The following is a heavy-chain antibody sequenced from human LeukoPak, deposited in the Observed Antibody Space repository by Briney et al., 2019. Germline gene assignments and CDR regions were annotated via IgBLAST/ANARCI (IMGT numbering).Heavy chain of an antibody. V-gene: IGHV1-69*05. CDR2: MLTVFGTT. D-gene: IGHD1-20*01. CDR3: ARAKSITYAFDY. CDR1: GGTYNNYA. J-gene: IGHJ4*02. Sequence: SVKVSCKASGGTYNNYAISWVRQAPGRGLEWMGGMLTVFGTTNYGEQFQGRVTITTDESTSTVYMELSSLRSEDTAIYYCARAKSITYAFDYWGQGTLVTVSS.